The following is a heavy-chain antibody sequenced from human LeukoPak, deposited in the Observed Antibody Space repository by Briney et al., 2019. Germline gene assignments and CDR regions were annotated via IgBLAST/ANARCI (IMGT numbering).Heavy chain of an antibody. CDR3: AKGYSSGLDAFDI. V-gene: IGHV3-9*03. J-gene: IGHJ3*02. Sequence: GGSLRLSFAASGFTFGDYAMHWVRQAPGKGLEWVSGINWNSGSIGYADSVKGRFTISRDNAKNSLYLQMNSLRAEDMALYYCAKGYSSGLDAFDIWSQGTMVTVSS. D-gene: IGHD6-19*01. CDR1: GFTFGDYA. CDR2: INWNSGSI.